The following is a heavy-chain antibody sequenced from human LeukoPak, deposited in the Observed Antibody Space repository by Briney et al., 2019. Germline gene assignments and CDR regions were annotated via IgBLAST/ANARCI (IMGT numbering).Heavy chain of an antibody. CDR1: GFTFSSYS. J-gene: IGHJ4*02. Sequence: GGSLRLSCAASGFTFSSYSMNWVRQAPGKGLEWVSSISSSSSYIYYADSVKGRFTISRDNAKNSLYLQMNSLRVEDTAVYYCVRGGDGYSYGYDYWGQGTRVTVSS. D-gene: IGHD5-18*01. CDR2: ISSSSSYI. CDR3: VRGGDGYSYGYDY. V-gene: IGHV3-21*01.